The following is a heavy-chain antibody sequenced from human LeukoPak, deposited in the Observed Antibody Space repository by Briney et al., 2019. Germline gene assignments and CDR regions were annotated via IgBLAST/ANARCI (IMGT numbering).Heavy chain of an antibody. Sequence: ASVKVSCKASGGTFSSYAISWVRQAPGQGLEWMGGIIPIFGTANYAQKFQGRVTITADESTSTAYMELSSLRSDDTAVYYCARAESSGPERLVLVHFDYWGQGTLVTVSS. CDR3: ARAESSGPERLVLVHFDY. V-gene: IGHV1-69*01. J-gene: IGHJ4*02. CDR1: GGTFSSYA. D-gene: IGHD1-1*01. CDR2: IIPIFGTA.